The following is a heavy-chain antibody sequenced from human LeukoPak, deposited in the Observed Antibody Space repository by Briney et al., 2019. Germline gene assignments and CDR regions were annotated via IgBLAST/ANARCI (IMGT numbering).Heavy chain of an antibody. D-gene: IGHD2-21*02. V-gene: IGHV1-58*01. Sequence: SVKVSCKASGFTFASSAVQWVRQARGQRLEWIGWIVVGSANTNYAQKFQERVTITRDMSTGTAYMELSSLRSEDTAVYYCAAFDAGDCGGDCPYFSFPWGQGTLVTVSS. CDR1: GFTFASSA. CDR3: AAFDAGDCGGDCPYFSFP. CDR2: IVVGSANT. J-gene: IGHJ5*02.